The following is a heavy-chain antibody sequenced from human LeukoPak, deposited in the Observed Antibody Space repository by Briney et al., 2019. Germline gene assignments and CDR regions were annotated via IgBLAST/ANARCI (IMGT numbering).Heavy chain of an antibody. CDR2: ISAYNGNT. V-gene: IGHV1-18*01. D-gene: IGHD2/OR15-2a*01. J-gene: IGHJ3*02. CDR1: GYTFTSYG. Sequence: ASVKVSCKASGYTFTSYGISWVRQAPGQGLEWMGWISAYNGNTNYAQKLQGRVTMTTDTSTSTAYMELSSLRSEDTAVYYCATDLLYGGAFDIWGQGTMVTVSS. CDR3: ATDLLYGGAFDI.